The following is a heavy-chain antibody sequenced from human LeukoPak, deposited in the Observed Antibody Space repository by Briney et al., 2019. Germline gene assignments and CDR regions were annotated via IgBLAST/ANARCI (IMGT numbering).Heavy chain of an antibody. CDR2: IYYSGST. V-gene: IGHV4-59*01. J-gene: IGHJ4*02. D-gene: IGHD4-17*01. CDR1: GGSISSYY. Sequence: SETLSLTCTVSGGSISSYYWSWIRQPPGKGLEWIGYIYYSGSTNYNPSLKSRVTISVDTSKNQFSLKLSSVTAADTAVYYCARAMTTVTPALIYWGQGTLVTVSS. CDR3: ARAMTTVTPALIY.